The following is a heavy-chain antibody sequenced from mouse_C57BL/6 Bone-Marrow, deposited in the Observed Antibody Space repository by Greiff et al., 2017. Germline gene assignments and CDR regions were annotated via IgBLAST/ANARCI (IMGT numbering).Heavy chain of an antibody. J-gene: IGHJ1*01. D-gene: IGHD1-1*01. CDR1: GYTFTSYD. CDR2: IYPRDGST. V-gene: IGHV1-85*01. Sequence: VKLMESGPELVKPGASVKLSCKASGYTFTSYDINWVKQRPGQGLEWIGWIYPRDGSTKYNEKFKGKATLTVDTSSSTAYMELHSLTSEDSAVDFCARLEFDGSSGDWYCEVWGSGTTVTVSS. CDR3: ARLEFDGSSGDWYCEV.